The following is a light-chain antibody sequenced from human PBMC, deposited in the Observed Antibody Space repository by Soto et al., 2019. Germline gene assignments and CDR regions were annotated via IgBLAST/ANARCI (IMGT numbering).Light chain of an antibody. Sequence: QSVLPQPASVSGSPGQSITISCTGTSSEVGGSNYVSWYQQHPGKAPKLLICDISNRPSGVSDRFSGSKSGNTASLTISGLQAEDEADYFCSSDTASSTYVFGTGTKVTVL. CDR1: SSEVGGSNY. CDR3: SSDTASSTYV. V-gene: IGLV2-14*01. J-gene: IGLJ1*01. CDR2: DIS.